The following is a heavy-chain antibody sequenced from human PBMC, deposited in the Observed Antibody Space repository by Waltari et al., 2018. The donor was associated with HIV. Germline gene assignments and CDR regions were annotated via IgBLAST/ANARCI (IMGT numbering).Heavy chain of an antibody. CDR2: IIPILGIA. CDR1: GGTFSSYA. D-gene: IGHD3-10*01. CDR3: AREIAPTMVRGHGRFDP. V-gene: IGHV1-69*04. J-gene: IGHJ5*02. Sequence: QVQLVQSGAEVKKPGSSVKVSCKASGGTFSSYAISWVRQAPGQGLEWMGRIIPILGIANYAQKFQGRVTITADKSTSTAYMELSSLRSEDTAVYYCAREIAPTMVRGHGRFDPWGQGTLVTVSS.